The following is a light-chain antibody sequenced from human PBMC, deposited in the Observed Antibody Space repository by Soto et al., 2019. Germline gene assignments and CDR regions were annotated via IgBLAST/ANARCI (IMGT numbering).Light chain of an antibody. J-gene: IGLJ1*01. V-gene: IGLV2-14*01. CDR2: EVT. CDR1: SSDVGGYDF. Sequence: QSVLAQPASVSGSPGQSITISCTGASSDVGGYDFVSWYQHHPGTPPKLIIYEVTHRPSGVSHRFSGSKSASTASLTISGLQVEDEADHLCGSYSSTTTREVFGTGTKVNV. CDR3: GSYSSTTTREV.